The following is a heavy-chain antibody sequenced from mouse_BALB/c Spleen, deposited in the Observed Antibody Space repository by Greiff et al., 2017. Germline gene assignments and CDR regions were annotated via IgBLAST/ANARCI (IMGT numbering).Heavy chain of an antibody. Sequence: DVKLVESGGGLVQPGGSLKLSCAASGFTFSSYGMSWVRQTPDKRLELVATINSNGGSTYYPDSVKGRFTISRDNAKNTLYLQMSSLKSEDTAMYYCARDSLTGTHAMDYWGQGTSVTVSS. CDR3: ARDSLTGTHAMDY. D-gene: IGHD4-1*01. CDR2: INSNGGST. J-gene: IGHJ4*01. CDR1: GFTFSSYG. V-gene: IGHV5-6-3*01.